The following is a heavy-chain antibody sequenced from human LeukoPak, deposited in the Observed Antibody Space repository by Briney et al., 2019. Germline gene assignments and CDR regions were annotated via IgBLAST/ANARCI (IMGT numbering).Heavy chain of an antibody. CDR2: IYYSGST. V-gene: IGHV4-59*01. J-gene: IGHJ4*02. CDR1: GGSISSYY. Sequence: SETLSLTCTVSGGSISSYYWSWIRQPPGKGLEWIGYIYYSGSTNHNPSLKSRVTISVDTSKNQFSLKLTSVTAADTAVYYCARGVPEYYDFWSGYFYYFDHWGQGTLVTVSS. D-gene: IGHD3-3*01. CDR3: ARGVPEYYDFWSGYFYYFDH.